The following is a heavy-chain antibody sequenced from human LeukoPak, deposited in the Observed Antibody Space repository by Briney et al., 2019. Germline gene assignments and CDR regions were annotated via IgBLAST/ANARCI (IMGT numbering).Heavy chain of an antibody. V-gene: IGHV1-2*02. CDR2: INPNSGGT. D-gene: IGHD3-22*01. J-gene: IGHJ4*02. CDR1: GYTFTGYY. CDR3: ARVYYYDSSGYYDY. Sequence: ASVKVSCKASGYTFTGYYMHWARQAPGQGLEWMGWINPNSGGTNYAQKFQGRVTMTRDTSISTAYMELSRLRSDDTAVYYCARVYYYDSSGYYDYWGQGTLVTVSS.